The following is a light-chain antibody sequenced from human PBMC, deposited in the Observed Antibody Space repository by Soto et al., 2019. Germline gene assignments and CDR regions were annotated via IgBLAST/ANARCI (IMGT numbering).Light chain of an antibody. CDR1: QRVSSSY. CDR2: GAS. V-gene: IGKV3-20*01. CDR3: QQYGSSFSFT. Sequence: PGERATLSCRASQRVSSSYLGWYQQKPGQAPRLLIYGASSRATGIPDRFSGSGSGTDFTLTISRLEPEDFAVYYCQQYGSSFSFTFGPGTKVDIK. J-gene: IGKJ3*01.